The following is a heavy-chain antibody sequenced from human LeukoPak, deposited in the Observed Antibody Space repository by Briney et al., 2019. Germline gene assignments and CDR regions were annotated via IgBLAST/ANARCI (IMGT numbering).Heavy chain of an antibody. J-gene: IGHJ6*03. CDR2: INHSAVT. D-gene: IGHD2-2*01. Sequence: SETLTLTCAVYYGSFSGYYWSWVRQPPGKGLEWIGEINHSAVTNYNPSLESRVTISVDTSKNQFSLKVNSVTAADTGVYYCARGYCSSIHCFVVGYHYYYMDVWDKGATVIVSS. V-gene: IGHV4-34*01. CDR3: ARGYCSSIHCFVVGYHYYYMDV. CDR1: YGSFSGYY.